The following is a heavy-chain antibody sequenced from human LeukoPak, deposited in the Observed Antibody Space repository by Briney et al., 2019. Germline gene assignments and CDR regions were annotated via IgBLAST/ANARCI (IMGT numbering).Heavy chain of an antibody. CDR3: VRDRAEGRAWVEFDP. CDR2: VYSDGVT. CDR1: GFTASSYG. J-gene: IGHJ5*02. V-gene: IGHV3-66*02. Sequence: GSLRLSCAASGFTASSYGMSWVRQAPGKGPEWVSLVYSDGVTRYADSVQGRFTISRDNSKNTVYLQMNNLRVEDTAVYHCVRDRAEGRAWVEFDPWGQGILVTVSS.